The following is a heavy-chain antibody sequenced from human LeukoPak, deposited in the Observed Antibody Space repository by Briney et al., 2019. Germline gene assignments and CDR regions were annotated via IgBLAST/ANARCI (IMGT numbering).Heavy chain of an antibody. CDR2: ISGSGGST. Sequence: QTGGSLRLSCAASGFIFSSYAMNWVHQAPGKGLEWVSAISGSGGSTNYADSVKGRFTISRDNSRNTLYLQMNSLRAEDSAIYYCAKSARGYEGSFDYWGQGTLVTVSS. CDR1: GFIFSSYA. CDR3: AKSARGYEGSFDY. D-gene: IGHD5-12*01. V-gene: IGHV3-23*01. J-gene: IGHJ4*02.